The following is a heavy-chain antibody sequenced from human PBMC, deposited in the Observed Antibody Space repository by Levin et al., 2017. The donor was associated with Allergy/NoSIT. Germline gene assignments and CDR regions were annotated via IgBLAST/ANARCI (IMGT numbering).Heavy chain of an antibody. V-gene: IGHV3-30*04. CDR1: GFPFSSYG. J-gene: IGHJ4*02. D-gene: IGHD6-19*01. CDR2: ISSDGSNQ. Sequence: GASVKVSCAASGFPFSSYGLHWVRQAPGKGLEWVAVISSDGSNQHYADSVKGRFTVSRDNSKNTLYLQMNSLRGEDTAVYSCARDQHSSGWNAADNWGQGTLVTVSS. CDR3: ARDQHSSGWNAADN.